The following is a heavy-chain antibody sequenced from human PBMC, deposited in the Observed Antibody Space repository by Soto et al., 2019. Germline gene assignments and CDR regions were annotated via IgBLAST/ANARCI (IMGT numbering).Heavy chain of an antibody. Sequence: EVQLVESGGGLVQPGRSLRLSCAASGFTFDDYAMHCVRQAPGKGLEWVSVISWNSGSIGYADSLKGRFTISRYNAQNSLYLQMHSLRAEDTALYYCAKSGAPPGSGSYYPNYYYYYMDVWGKGTTVTVSS. J-gene: IGHJ6*03. CDR1: GFTFDDYA. CDR2: ISWNSGSI. V-gene: IGHV3-9*01. CDR3: AKSGAPPGSGSYYPNYYYYYMDV. D-gene: IGHD3-10*01.